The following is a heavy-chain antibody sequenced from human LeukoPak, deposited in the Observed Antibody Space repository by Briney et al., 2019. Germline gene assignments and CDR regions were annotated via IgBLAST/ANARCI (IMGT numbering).Heavy chain of an antibody. CDR2: IYTSGST. J-gene: IGHJ3*02. CDR3: ARDRGYSYGWFSPDAFDI. D-gene: IGHD5-18*01. Sequence: PSETLSLTCTVSGGSISSYYWSCIRQPAGKGLEWIGRIYTSGSTNYNPSLKSRVTMSVDTSKNQFSLKLSSVTAADTAVYYCARDRGYSYGWFSPDAFDIWGQGTMVTVSS. CDR1: GGSISSYY. V-gene: IGHV4-4*07.